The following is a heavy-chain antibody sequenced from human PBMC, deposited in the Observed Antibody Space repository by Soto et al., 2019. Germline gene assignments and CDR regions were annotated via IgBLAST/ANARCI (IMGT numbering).Heavy chain of an antibody. Sequence: SLKVSCKASGGTFSGYAISWVRQAPGQGLEWMGGIIPIFGTANYAQKFQGRVTITADKSTSTAYMELSSLRSEDTAVYYCARDLGYVGVDDWFDPWGQGTLVTVSS. V-gene: IGHV1-69*06. D-gene: IGHD5-12*01. CDR1: GGTFSGYA. CDR2: IIPIFGTA. J-gene: IGHJ5*02. CDR3: ARDLGYVGVDDWFDP.